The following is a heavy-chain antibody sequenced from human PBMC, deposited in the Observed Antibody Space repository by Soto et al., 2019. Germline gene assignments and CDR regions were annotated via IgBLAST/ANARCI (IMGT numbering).Heavy chain of an antibody. CDR2: IYYSGST. V-gene: IGHV4-59*01. CDR3: ARAKSNYQTFEH. J-gene: IGHJ4*02. CDR1: VDSMSSYY. Sequence: NPSETLSLTCTVSVDSMSSYYWSLIRQPPGKGLEWIGYIYYSGSTTYNPSLRSRVTMSVDTSKNQFSLRLSPVTAADTAVYYCARAKSNYQTFEHWGQGSKVTVSS. D-gene: IGHD4-4*01.